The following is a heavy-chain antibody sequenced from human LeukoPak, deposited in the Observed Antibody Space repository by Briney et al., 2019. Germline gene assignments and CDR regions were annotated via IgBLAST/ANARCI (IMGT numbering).Heavy chain of an antibody. CDR2: IYYSGST. J-gene: IGHJ3*02. V-gene: IGHV4-59*08. CDR1: GGSISSYY. CDR3: ARRLTMVRGVIGDPFDI. D-gene: IGHD3-10*01. Sequence: SETLSLTCTVSGGSISSYYWSWIRQPPGKGLEWIGYIYYSGSTNYNPSLKSRVTISVDTSKNQFSLKLSSVTAADTAVYYCARRLTMVRGVIGDPFDIWGQGTTVTVSS.